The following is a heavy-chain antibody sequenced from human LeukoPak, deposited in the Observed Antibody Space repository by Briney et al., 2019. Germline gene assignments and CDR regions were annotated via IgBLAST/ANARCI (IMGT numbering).Heavy chain of an antibody. D-gene: IGHD3-10*01. CDR1: GFTFSSYW. J-gene: IGHJ4*02. Sequence: GGSLRLSCAASGFTFSSYWMSWVRQAPGKGLEWVSAISGSDISTYYADSVKGRFTISRDNSKNTLYLQMNSLRAEDTALYYCAKAYGSGSYFFDYWGQGTLVTVSS. V-gene: IGHV3-23*01. CDR2: ISGSDIST. CDR3: AKAYGSGSYFFDY.